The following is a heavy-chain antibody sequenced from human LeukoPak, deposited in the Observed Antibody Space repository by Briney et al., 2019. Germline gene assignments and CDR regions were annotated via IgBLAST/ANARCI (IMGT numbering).Heavy chain of an antibody. CDR1: GGSISSSSYY. D-gene: IGHD5-18*01. Sequence: AETLSLTCTVSGGSISSSSYYWGWIRQPPGKGLEWIGSIYYSGNTYYNSSLKSRLTISVDTSKNQFSLKLSSVTAADTAVYYCASNLYSYGFDYWGQGTLVTVSS. CDR2: IYYSGNT. V-gene: IGHV4-39*01. J-gene: IGHJ4*02. CDR3: ASNLYSYGFDY.